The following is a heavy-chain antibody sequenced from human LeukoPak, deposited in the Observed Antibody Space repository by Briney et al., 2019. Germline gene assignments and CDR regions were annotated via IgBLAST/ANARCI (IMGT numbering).Heavy chain of an antibody. J-gene: IGHJ3*02. D-gene: IGHD3-22*01. Sequence: GASVKVSCKASGYTFTSYGISWVRQAPGQGLQWMGWISALNGYTNYAQNLQGRVTMTTDTSTSTAYMELGSLRSDDTAVYYCARVRRRPIVAVISPDAFDIWGQGTMVTVSS. CDR1: GYTFTSYG. CDR2: ISALNGYT. CDR3: ARVRRRPIVAVISPDAFDI. V-gene: IGHV1-18*01.